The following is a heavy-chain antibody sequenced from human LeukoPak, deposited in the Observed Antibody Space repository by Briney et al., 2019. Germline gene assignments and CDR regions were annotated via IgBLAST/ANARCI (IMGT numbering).Heavy chain of an antibody. J-gene: IGHJ3*02. CDR3: AKGFPVATWAFDI. D-gene: IGHD2-2*01. CDR2: VSSSSSYI. Sequence: PGESLRLSCAASGFTFSSYGMNWVRQAPGKGLEWVSSVSSSSSYIYYADSVKGRLTISRDNSKNTLYLQMNSLRAEDTAVYYCAKGFPVATWAFDIWGQGTMVTVSS. V-gene: IGHV3-21*01. CDR1: GFTFSSYG.